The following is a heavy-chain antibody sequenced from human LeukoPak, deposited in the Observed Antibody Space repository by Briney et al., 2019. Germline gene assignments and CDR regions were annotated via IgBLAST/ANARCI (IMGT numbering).Heavy chain of an antibody. D-gene: IGHD4-17*01. CDR3: AKPMGGYGDYGAFFDY. CDR1: GFTFSSYA. V-gene: IGHV3-23*01. J-gene: IGHJ4*02. Sequence: GGSLRPSCAASGFTFSSYAMSWVRQAPGKGLEWVSAISGSGGSTYYADSVKGRFTISRDNSKNTLYLQMNSLRAEDTAVYYCAKPMGGYGDYGAFFDYWGQGTLVTVSS. CDR2: ISGSGGST.